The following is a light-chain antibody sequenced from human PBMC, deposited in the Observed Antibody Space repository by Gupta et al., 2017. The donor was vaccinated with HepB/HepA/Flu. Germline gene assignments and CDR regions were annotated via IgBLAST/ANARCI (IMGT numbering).Light chain of an antibody. Sequence: QSVLPPPPPASGTPGQSVSLSCSGSRSSVEVKHANWYQQDPGTAPKVLIYSNNQRPSGVPDRFSGSKSGTSASLAISGVQSEDEADYYCAVWDNSLNGGVFGGGTKLTVL. V-gene: IGLV1-44*01. CDR3: AVWDNSLNGGV. CDR1: RSSVEVKH. J-gene: IGLJ3*02. CDR2: SNN.